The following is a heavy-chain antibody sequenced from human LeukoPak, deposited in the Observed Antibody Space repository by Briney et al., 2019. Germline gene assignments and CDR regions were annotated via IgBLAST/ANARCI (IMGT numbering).Heavy chain of an antibody. D-gene: IGHD3-16*01. J-gene: IGHJ4*02. CDR3: ARVWGLNHFDY. CDR2: IRYDGGNK. Sequence: GGSLRLSCAASGFTFKNSWMSWVRQAPGKGLEWVAFIRYDGGNKYYADSVKGRFTISRDNAKNSLYLQMNSLRAEDTAVYYCARVWGLNHFDYWGQGTLVTVSS. CDR1: GFTFKNSW. V-gene: IGHV3-30*02.